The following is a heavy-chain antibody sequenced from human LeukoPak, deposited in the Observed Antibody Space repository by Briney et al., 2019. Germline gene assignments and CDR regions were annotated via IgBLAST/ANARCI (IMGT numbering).Heavy chain of an antibody. Sequence: GGSLRLSCAAPGFTFSDYYMSWSRQAPGKGLEWVSYISSSSSYTNYADSVKGRFTISRDNAKNSLYLQMNSLRAEDTAVYYCARAVDTAMNWFGPWGQGTLVTVSS. CDR1: GFTFSDYY. CDR2: ISSSSSYT. J-gene: IGHJ5*02. D-gene: IGHD5-18*01. V-gene: IGHV3-11*05. CDR3: ARAVDTAMNWFGP.